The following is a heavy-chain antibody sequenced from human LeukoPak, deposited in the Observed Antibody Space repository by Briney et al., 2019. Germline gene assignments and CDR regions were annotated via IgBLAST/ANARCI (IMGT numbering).Heavy chain of an antibody. CDR2: ISGSGSRT. J-gene: IGHJ3*01. CDR1: GLTFSSYG. Sequence: GGSLRLSCAASGLTFSSYGMTWVRQAPGKGLEWVSGISGSGSRTDYADSVKGRFTISRDNAKNTLYLQMNSLRAEDTAVYYCAKGSREWELLDAFDLWGQGTMVTVSS. CDR3: AKGSREWELLDAFDL. D-gene: IGHD1-26*01. V-gene: IGHV3-23*01.